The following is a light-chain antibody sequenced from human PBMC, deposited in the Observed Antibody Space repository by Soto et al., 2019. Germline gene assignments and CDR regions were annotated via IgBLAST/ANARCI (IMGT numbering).Light chain of an antibody. CDR2: KAS. V-gene: IGKV1-5*03. CDR1: QSISSW. Sequence: DIQMTQSPSTLSASVEDRVTITCRASQSISSWLAWYQQKPGKAPKLLIYKASSLESGVPSRFSGSGSGTEFALKISRVEAEDVGVYYCMQGTHWPTTFGQGTR. CDR3: MQGTHWPTT. J-gene: IGKJ5*01.